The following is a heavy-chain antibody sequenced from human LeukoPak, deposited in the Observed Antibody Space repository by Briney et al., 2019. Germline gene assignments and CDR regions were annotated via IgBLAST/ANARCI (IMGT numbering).Heavy chain of an antibody. Sequence: SETLSLTCTVSGGSISSSSYYWGWIRQPPGKGLEWIGSIYYSGSTYYNPSLKSRVTISVDTSKNQFSLKLSSVTAADTAVYYCARLYYYGSGSYYNPNNWFDPWGQGTLVTVSS. CDR1: GGSISSSSYY. J-gene: IGHJ5*02. CDR3: ARLYYYGSGSYYNPNNWFDP. CDR2: IYYSGST. D-gene: IGHD3-10*01. V-gene: IGHV4-39*01.